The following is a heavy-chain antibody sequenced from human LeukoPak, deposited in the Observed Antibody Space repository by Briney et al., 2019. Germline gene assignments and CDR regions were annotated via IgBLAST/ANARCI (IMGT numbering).Heavy chain of an antibody. CDR1: GGSFSGYY. Sequence: SETLSLTCAVYGGSFSGYYWSWLRRPPGKGLEWVGEINHSGSTNYNPSLKSRVTISVDTSKNQFSLKLSSVTAADTAVYYCASEPAAKGAFDIWGQGTMVTVSS. CDR2: INHSGST. D-gene: IGHD2-2*01. V-gene: IGHV4-34*01. J-gene: IGHJ3*02. CDR3: ASEPAAKGAFDI.